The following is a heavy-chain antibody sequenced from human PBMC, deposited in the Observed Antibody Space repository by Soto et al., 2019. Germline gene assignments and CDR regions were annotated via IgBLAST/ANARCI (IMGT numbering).Heavy chain of an antibody. Sequence: EVPLVESGGGLVQPGGSLRLSCAASGFSFSDHYMDWVRQAPGKGLEWVGRTRNKPYSYTTEYAASLRGRFTISRDDSKDSPYLQMTSLKTEDTAVYYCATSIPSSKCSGFGSWGQGTLVTVSS. CDR1: GFSFSDHY. CDR2: TRNKPYSYTT. J-gene: IGHJ4*02. V-gene: IGHV3-72*01. CDR3: ATSIPSSKCSGFGS. D-gene: IGHD3-10*02.